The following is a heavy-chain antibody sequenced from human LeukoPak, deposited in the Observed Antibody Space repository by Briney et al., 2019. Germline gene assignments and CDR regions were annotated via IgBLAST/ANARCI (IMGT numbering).Heavy chain of an antibody. Sequence: GGSLRLSCAASGFTFSSYAMSWVRQAPGKGLEWVSAISGSGGSTYYADPVKGRFTISRDNSKNTLYLQMNSLRAEDTAVYYCARSGGQQLVLFDYWGQGTLVTVSS. CDR2: ISGSGGST. CDR1: GFTFSSYA. D-gene: IGHD6-13*01. J-gene: IGHJ4*02. CDR3: ARSGGQQLVLFDY. V-gene: IGHV3-23*01.